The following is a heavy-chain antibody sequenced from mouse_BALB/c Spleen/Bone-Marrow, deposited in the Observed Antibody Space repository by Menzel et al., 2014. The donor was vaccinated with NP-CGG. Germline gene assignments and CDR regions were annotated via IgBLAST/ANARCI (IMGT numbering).Heavy chain of an antibody. CDR3: ARDRGYDSYYAMDY. J-gene: IGHJ4*01. V-gene: IGHV2-6-7*01. Sequence: VKLLESGPGLVAPSQSLSITCTVSGFSLTGYGVNWVRQPPGKGLEWLGMIWGDGSTDYNSALKSRLSISKDNSKSQVFLKMKSLETDDTARYYCARDRGYDSYYAMDYWGQGTSVTVSS. D-gene: IGHD2-2*01. CDR2: IWGDGST. CDR1: GFSLTGYG.